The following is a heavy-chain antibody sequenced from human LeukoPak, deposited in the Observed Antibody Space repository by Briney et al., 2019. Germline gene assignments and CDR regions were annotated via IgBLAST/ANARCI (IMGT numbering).Heavy chain of an antibody. Sequence: ASVKVSCKASGYTFTDNYIHWVRQAPGQGLEWLGWLNANSGGTRSAQNFQGRVTMTRDTSISTAYMEMSSLRSDDTAAYYCARASYCGGGCYYYFGYWGQGTLVTVSS. CDR3: ARASYCGGGCYYYFGY. V-gene: IGHV1-2*02. CDR1: GYTFTDNY. D-gene: IGHD2-21*02. CDR2: LNANSGGT. J-gene: IGHJ4*02.